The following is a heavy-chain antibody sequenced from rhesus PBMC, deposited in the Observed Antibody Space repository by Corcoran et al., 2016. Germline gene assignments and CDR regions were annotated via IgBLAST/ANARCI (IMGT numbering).Heavy chain of an antibody. CDR3: ARDGVLKTFDV. CDR2: IDGNSPST. CDR1: GGSIRGYYY. V-gene: IGHV4-73*01. D-gene: IGHD3-22*01. J-gene: IGHJ5-1*01. Sequence: QVKLQQWGEGLMKPSETLSLTCAVYGGSIRGYYYWSWIRQAPGKGLEWIGNIDGNSPSTTDIPSLKKRVTISKDTSKNQFSLKVSSVTSADTAVYYCARDGVLKTFDVRGPGVLVTVSS.